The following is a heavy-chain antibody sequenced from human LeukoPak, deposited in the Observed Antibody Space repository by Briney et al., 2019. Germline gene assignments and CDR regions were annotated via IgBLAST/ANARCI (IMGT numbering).Heavy chain of an antibody. D-gene: IGHD3-16*01. J-gene: IGHJ4*02. V-gene: IGHV4-39*07. Sequence: SETLSLTCTVSGGSISSSSYYWGWIRQPPGKGLEWIGSIYYSGSTYYSPSLKSRVTISVDTSKNQFSLKLSSVTAADTAVYYCARVAPPGDYYFDYWGQGTLVTVSS. CDR1: GGSISSSSYY. CDR3: ARVAPPGDYYFDY. CDR2: IYYSGST.